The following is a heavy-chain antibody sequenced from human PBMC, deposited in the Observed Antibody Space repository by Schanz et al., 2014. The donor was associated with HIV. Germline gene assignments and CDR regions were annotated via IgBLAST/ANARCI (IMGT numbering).Heavy chain of an antibody. J-gene: IGHJ3*02. Sequence: QVQLVQSGTEVKKPGSSVKVSCKASGGTFSSYAISWVRQAPGQGLEWMGGIIPIFGTANSAQRFQGRVTITADKSTSTAYMELSSLRSEATAVYYCAADSEWFGESPSAFDIWGQGTMVTVSS. CDR3: AADSEWFGESPSAFDI. CDR2: IIPIFGTA. D-gene: IGHD3-10*01. CDR1: GGTFSSYA. V-gene: IGHV1-69*06.